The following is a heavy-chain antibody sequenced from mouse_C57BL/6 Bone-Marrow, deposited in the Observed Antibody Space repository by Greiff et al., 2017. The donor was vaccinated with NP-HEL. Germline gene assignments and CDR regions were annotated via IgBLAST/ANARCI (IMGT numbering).Heavy chain of an antibody. J-gene: IGHJ3*01. CDR2: IDPENGVT. CDR1: GFNIKDDY. D-gene: IGHD3-2*02. Sequence: EVKVVESGAELVRPGASVKLSCTASGFNIKDDYMHWVKQRPEQGLEWIGWIDPENGVTEYASKFQGKATITADTSSNTAYLQLSSLTSEDTAVYYCTQTAQAPWFAYWGQGTLVTVSA. V-gene: IGHV14-4*01. CDR3: TQTAQAPWFAY.